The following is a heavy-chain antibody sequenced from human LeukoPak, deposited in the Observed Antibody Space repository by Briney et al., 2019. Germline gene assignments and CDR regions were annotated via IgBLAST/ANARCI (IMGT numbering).Heavy chain of an antibody. CDR3: ARETYSYDSSGNSPFDY. Sequence: GGSLRLSCAASGFTFNNYELNWVRQAPGKGLEWVSNISSSGSNIYYADSVKGRFIISKDNAKNSLYLQMNSLRAEDTAVYYCARETYSYDSSGNSPFDYWGQGTLVTVSS. CDR1: GFTFNNYE. D-gene: IGHD3-22*01. CDR2: ISSSGSNI. V-gene: IGHV3-48*03. J-gene: IGHJ4*02.